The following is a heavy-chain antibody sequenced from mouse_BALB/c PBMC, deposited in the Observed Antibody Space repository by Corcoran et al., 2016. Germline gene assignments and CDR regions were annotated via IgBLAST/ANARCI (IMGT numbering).Heavy chain of an antibody. V-gene: IGHV14-3*02. CDR2: IDPANGNT. D-gene: IGHD1-3*01. Sequence: EVQRQQSGAELGKPGASVKLSCTASGFNIKDTYMHWVKQRPEQGLEWIGRIDPANGNTKYDPKCQGKATITADTSSNTAYLQLSSLTSEDTAVYYCAKWDWYFDVWGAGTTVTVS. J-gene: IGHJ1*01. CDR3: AKWDWYFDV. CDR1: GFNIKDTY.